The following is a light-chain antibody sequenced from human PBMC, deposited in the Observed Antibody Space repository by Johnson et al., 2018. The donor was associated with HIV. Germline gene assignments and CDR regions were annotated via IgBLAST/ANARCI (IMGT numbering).Light chain of an antibody. Sequence: QSVLTQPPSVSAALGQKVTVSCAGSSSNIGKNYVSWYQQLPGTAPKLLIYDNDKRPSGIPDRFSGSKSGKSATLGITGLQPGDEADYYCATWDSSLSGYYVFGTGTKLTVL. CDR2: DND. V-gene: IGLV1-51*01. CDR3: ATWDSSLSGYYV. J-gene: IGLJ1*01. CDR1: SSNIGKNY.